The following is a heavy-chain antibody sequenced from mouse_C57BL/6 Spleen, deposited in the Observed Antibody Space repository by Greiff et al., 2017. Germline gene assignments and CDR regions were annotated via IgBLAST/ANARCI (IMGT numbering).Heavy chain of an antibody. D-gene: IGHD1-1*01. V-gene: IGHV3-6*01. CDR2: ISYDGSN. CDR1: GYSITSGYY. Sequence: EVQRVESGPGLVKPSQSLSLTCSVTGYSITSGYYWNWIRQFPGNKLEWMGYISYDGSNNYNPSLKNRISITLDPSKNQFFLKLNSVTTEDTATYYCARITTVVATDYFDYWGQGTTLTVSS. CDR3: ARITTVVATDYFDY. J-gene: IGHJ2*01.